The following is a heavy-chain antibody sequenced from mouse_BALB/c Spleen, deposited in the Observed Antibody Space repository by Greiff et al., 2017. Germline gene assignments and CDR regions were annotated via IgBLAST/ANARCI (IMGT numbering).Heavy chain of an antibody. CDR3: ARSYDEAWFAY. CDR2: IWAGGST. J-gene: IGHJ3*01. CDR1: GFSLTSYG. V-gene: IGHV2-9*02. D-gene: IGHD2-14*01. Sequence: VKLVESGPGLVAPSQSLSITCTVSGFSLTSYGVHWVRQPPGKGLEWLGVIWAGGSTNYNSALMSRLSISKDNSKSQVFLKMNSLQTDDTAMYYCARSYDEAWFAYWGQGTLVTVSA.